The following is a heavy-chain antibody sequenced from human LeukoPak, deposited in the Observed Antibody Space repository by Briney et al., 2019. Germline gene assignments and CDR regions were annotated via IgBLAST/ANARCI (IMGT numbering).Heavy chain of an antibody. CDR3: ARDGIVATIQDGYYYYMDV. CDR2: IIPIFGTA. CDR1: GGTFSSYA. Sequence: GASVKVSCKASGGTFSSYAISWVRQAPGQGLEWMGGIIPIFGTANYAQKFQGRVTITTDESTSTAYMELSSLRSEDTAVYYCARDGIVATIQDGYYYYMDVWGKGTTVTVSS. J-gene: IGHJ6*03. V-gene: IGHV1-69*05. D-gene: IGHD5-12*01.